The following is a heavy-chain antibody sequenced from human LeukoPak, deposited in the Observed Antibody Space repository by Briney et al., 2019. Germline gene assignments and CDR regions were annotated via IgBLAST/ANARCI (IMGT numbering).Heavy chain of an antibody. CDR1: GDSVSSNSAA. D-gene: IGHD5-18*01. J-gene: IGHJ4*02. CDR3: ARNGECSYGSQYYFDY. CDR2: TYYRSKWYN. V-gene: IGHV6-1*01. Sequence: SQTLSLTCAISGDSVSSNSAAWNWIRQSPSRGLEWLGRTYYRSKWYNDYAVSVKSRITINPDTSKNQFSLQLNSVTPEDTAVYYCARNGECSYGSQYYFDYWGQGTLVTVSS.